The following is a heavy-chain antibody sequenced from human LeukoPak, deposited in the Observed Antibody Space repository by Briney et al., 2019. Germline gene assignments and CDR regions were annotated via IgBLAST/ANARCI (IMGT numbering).Heavy chain of an antibody. J-gene: IGHJ4*02. V-gene: IGHV3-23*01. CDR3: AKDLSSGWEFYYFDY. CDR2: ISGSGGST. CDR1: GFTFSSYA. Sequence: GGSLRLSCAASGFTFSSYAMSWVRQAPGKGLEWVSAISGSGGSTYYADSVKGRFTISRDNSKNTLYLQMNSLRAEDTAVYYCAKDLSSGWEFYYFDYWGQGTLVTVSS. D-gene: IGHD6-19*01.